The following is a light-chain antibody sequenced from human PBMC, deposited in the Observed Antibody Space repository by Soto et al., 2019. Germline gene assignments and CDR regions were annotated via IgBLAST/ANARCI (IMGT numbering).Light chain of an antibody. Sequence: DIQMTQSPSTLSASVGDRVTITCRASQSISTWLAWYQQKPGKAPKLLIYKASSLESGVPSRFSGSGSGTEFTLTISSLQPDDFATYYCQQYNHYSGLTFGGGT. V-gene: IGKV1-5*03. CDR3: QQYNHYSGLT. J-gene: IGKJ4*01. CDR1: QSISTW. CDR2: KAS.